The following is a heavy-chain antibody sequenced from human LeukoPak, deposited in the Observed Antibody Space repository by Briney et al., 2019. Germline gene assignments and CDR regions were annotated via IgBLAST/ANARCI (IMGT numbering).Heavy chain of an antibody. CDR2: IRKDGSDK. CDR1: GFSFNKNG. J-gene: IGHJ4*02. D-gene: IGHD3-3*02. V-gene: IGHV3-30*02. Sequence: GRSLRLSCTASGFSFNKNGMHWVRQAPGKGLGWVSYIRKDGSDKYYADSVKGRFTISRDDSKNTVYLQMNSLRGEDTAVYYCAKDSHWSQDYWGQGTLVSVSS. CDR3: AKDSHWSQDY.